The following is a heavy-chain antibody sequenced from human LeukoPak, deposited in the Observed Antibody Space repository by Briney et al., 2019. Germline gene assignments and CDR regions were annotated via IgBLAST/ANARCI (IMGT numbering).Heavy chain of an antibody. CDR3: ARGRDLFDS. CDR1: GFTFSTYS. CDR2: ISSSSSVI. J-gene: IGHJ4*02. Sequence: GGSLRLSCAASGFTFSTYSMNWVRQAPGKRLEWVSYISSSSSVIYFADSVKGRFTISRDNAKNSLYLQMNSLRVEDTAVYYCARGRDLFDSWGQGTLVTVSS. V-gene: IGHV3-48*04.